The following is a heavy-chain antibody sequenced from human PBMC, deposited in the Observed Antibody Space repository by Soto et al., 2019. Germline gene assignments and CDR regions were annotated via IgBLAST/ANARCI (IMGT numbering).Heavy chain of an antibody. J-gene: IGHJ6*04. Sequence: ASVNVSCKPAGYSFTSYGGSWVRQAPGQGLEWMGWISAYNGNTNYAQKLQGRVTMTTDTSTSTAYMELRSLRSDDTAVYYAATYSRSSPYGMAVWRKGTTVPGSS. CDR3: ATYSRSSPYGMAV. CDR2: ISAYNGNT. CDR1: GYSFTSYG. D-gene: IGHD6-6*01. V-gene: IGHV1-18*04.